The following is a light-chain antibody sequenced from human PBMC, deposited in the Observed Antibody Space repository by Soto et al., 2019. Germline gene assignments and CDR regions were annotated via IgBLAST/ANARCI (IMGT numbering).Light chain of an antibody. V-gene: IGLV1-44*01. CDR2: GDN. CDR1: SSNVGRHG. Sequence: QSVLTQSPSASATPGQRVTISCSGSSSNVGRHGVTWYQQLPGTAPRLLIYGDNQRPSGVPDRFSGSKYGASASLAISGLQSEDEADYYCAVWDDSLDGAVFGGGTQLTVL. J-gene: IGLJ7*01. CDR3: AVWDDSLDGAV.